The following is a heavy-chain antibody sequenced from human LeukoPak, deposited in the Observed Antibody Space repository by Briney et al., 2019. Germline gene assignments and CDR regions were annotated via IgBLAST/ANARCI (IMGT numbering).Heavy chain of an antibody. CDR1: GFTFSDSS. J-gene: IGHJ4*02. V-gene: IGHV3-73*01. CDR3: TPYDILTGYWY. Sequence: PGGSLRLSCAASGFTFSDSSIHWVRQASGKGLEWVGRIRSKGNNYATAYGASVKGRLTISRDDSKNTAYLQMNSLSTEDTALYYCTPYDILTGYWYWGQGTLVTVSS. D-gene: IGHD3-9*01. CDR2: IRSKGNNYAT.